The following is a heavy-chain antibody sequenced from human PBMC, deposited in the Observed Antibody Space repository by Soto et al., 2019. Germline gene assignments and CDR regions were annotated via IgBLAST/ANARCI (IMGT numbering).Heavy chain of an antibody. V-gene: IGHV4-34*01. J-gene: IGHJ6*02. CDR2: INHSGST. Sequence: SETLSLTCAVYGGSFSGYYWSWIRQPPGKGLEWIGEINHSGSTNYNPSLKSRVTISVDTSKNQFSPKLSSVTAADTAVYYCARGKAYCSSTSCAPRGYYYYGMDVWGQGTTVTVSS. CDR1: GGSFSGYY. D-gene: IGHD2-2*01. CDR3: ARGKAYCSSTSCAPRGYYYYGMDV.